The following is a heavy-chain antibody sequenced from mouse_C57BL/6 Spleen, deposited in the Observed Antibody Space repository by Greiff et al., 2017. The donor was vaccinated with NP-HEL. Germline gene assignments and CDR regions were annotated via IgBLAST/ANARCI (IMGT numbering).Heavy chain of an antibody. V-gene: IGHV1-20*01. J-gene: IGHJ4*01. CDR2: INPYNGDT. Sequence: EVQGVESGPELVKPGDSVKISCKASGYSFTGYFMNWVMQSHGKSLEWIGRINPYNGDTFYNQKFKGKATLTVDKSSSTAHMELRSLTSEDSAVYYCARNDYDGAMDYWGQGTSVTVSS. CDR3: ARNDYDGAMDY. CDR1: GYSFTGYF. D-gene: IGHD2-4*01.